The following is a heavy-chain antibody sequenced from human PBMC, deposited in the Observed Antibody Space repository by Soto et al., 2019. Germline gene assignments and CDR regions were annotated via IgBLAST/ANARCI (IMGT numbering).Heavy chain of an antibody. Sequence: VASVKVSCKVSGGTFSRYAISWVRQAPGQGLEWMGGIIPIFGTANYAQKFQGRVTITADESTSTAYMELSSLRSEDTAVYYCARGYCSSTSCSSDGYYYYYGIDVWGQGTTVTVSS. CDR1: GGTFSRYA. CDR2: IIPIFGTA. D-gene: IGHD2-2*01. J-gene: IGHJ6*02. V-gene: IGHV1-69*13. CDR3: ARGYCSSTSCSSDGYYYYYGIDV.